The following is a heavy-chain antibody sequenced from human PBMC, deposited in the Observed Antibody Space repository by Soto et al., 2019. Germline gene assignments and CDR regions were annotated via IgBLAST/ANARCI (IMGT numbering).Heavy chain of an antibody. D-gene: IGHD3-9*01. V-gene: IGHV4-59*01. CDR2: IYYSGST. CDR1: GGSISSYY. J-gene: IGHJ5*02. CDR3: ARMSRTDIFTGYWFDP. Sequence: SETLSLTCTVSGGSISSYYWSWIRQPPGKGLEWIGYIYYSGSTNYNPSLKSRVTISVDTSKNQFSLKLSTVTAADTAVDYGARMSRTDIFTGYWFDPWGQGTLVTVSS.